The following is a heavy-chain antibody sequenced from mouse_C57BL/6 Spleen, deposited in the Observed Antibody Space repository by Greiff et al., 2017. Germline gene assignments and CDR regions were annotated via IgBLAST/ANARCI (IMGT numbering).Heavy chain of an antibody. CDR1: GFSLTSYA. J-gene: IGHJ1*03. D-gene: IGHD1-1*01. CDR3: ASNYYGSSYRYFDV. V-gene: IGHV2-9-1*01. CDR2: IWTGGGT. Sequence: QVQLKESGPGLVAPSQSLSITCTVSGFSLTSYAISWVRQPPGQGLEWLGVIWTGGGTNYNSALQYRLSISKDNSKSQLFLKMNSLQTDDTARYYCASNYYGSSYRYFDVWGTGTTVTVSS.